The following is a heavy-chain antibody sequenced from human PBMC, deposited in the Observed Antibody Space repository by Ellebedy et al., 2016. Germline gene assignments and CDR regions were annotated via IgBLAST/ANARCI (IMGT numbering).Heavy chain of an antibody. J-gene: IGHJ5*02. CDR1: GGTFSSYA. V-gene: IGHV1-2*02. CDR2: INPNSGGT. CDR3: ARVGNCGSSTSCYRADWFDP. Sequence: ASVKVSXXASGGTFSSYAISWVRQAPGQGLEWMGWINPNSGGTNYAQKFQGRVTMTRDTSISTAYMELSRLRSDDTAVYYCARVGNCGSSTSCYRADWFDPWGQGTLVTVSS. D-gene: IGHD2-2*02.